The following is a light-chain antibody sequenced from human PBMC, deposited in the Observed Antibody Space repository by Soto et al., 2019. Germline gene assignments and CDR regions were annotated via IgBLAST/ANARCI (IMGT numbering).Light chain of an antibody. CDR3: QQYGSSPIT. CDR2: DAS. V-gene: IGKV3D-20*01. CDR1: ESVSYSY. Sequence: EIVLTQSPATMSLSPGERATLSCGAGESVSYSYVAWYQQKAGLAPRLLIHDASTRASGIPDRFSGSKSGTDFTLTIRGLEPEDAALYYCQQYGSSPITFGQGTRLEIK. J-gene: IGKJ5*01.